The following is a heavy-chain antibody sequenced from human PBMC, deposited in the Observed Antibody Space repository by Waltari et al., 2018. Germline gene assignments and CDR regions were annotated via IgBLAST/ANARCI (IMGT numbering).Heavy chain of an antibody. Sequence: EVQLVQSGAEVKKPEESLGISCVGAGYSFSSHWISGVRQMPGKGLEWVGGFDPRDSFRNYGPAFEGHVTISVDQSLRTAYLQWDSLKASDTAIYYCVRHRTTYPLEIDYWGQGTLVTVSS. CDR2: FDPRDSFR. D-gene: IGHD2-2*01. CDR3: VRHRTTYPLEIDY. CDR1: GYSFSSHW. V-gene: IGHV5-10-1*01. J-gene: IGHJ4*02.